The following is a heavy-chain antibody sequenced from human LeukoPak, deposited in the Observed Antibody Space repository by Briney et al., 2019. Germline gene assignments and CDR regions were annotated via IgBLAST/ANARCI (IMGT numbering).Heavy chain of an antibody. CDR2: IYYSGST. D-gene: IGHD3-16*02. CDR3: ARHSTPTYDYVWGSYRHYFDY. J-gene: IGHJ4*02. Sequence: PSETLSLTCTVSGGSISSYYWSWIRQPPGKGLEWIGYIYYSGSTNYNPSLKSRVTISVDTSKNQFSLKLSSVTAADTAVYYCARHSTPTYDYVWGSYRHYFDYWGQGTLVTVSS. V-gene: IGHV4-59*08. CDR1: GGSISSYY.